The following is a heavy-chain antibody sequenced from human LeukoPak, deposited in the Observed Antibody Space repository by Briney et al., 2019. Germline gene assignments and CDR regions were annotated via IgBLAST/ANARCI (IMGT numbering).Heavy chain of an antibody. Sequence: PGGSLRLSCAASGFTFSIYEMHWVRQAPGKGLEWVSYISNSVSTIKYADSVKGRFTISRVNAKNSLYLQMNSLRAEDTAVYYCAREKLYGFDCWGQGALVTVSS. CDR1: GFTFSIYE. J-gene: IGHJ4*02. CDR3: AREKLYGFDC. CDR2: ISNSVSTI. V-gene: IGHV3-48*03. D-gene: IGHD3-10*01.